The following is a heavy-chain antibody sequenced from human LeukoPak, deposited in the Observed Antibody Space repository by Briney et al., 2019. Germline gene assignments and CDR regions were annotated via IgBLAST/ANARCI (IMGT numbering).Heavy chain of an antibody. D-gene: IGHD6-13*01. V-gene: IGHV4-39*01. J-gene: IGHJ6*03. CDR2: IYYSGST. Sequence: SETLSLTCTVPGGSISSSSYYWGWIRQPPGKGLEWIGSIYYSGSTYYNPSLKSRVTISVDTSKNQFSLKLSSVTAADTAVYYCASGWGSSWYRSYYYYYMDVWGKGTTVTVSS. CDR1: GGSISSSSYY. CDR3: ASGWGSSWYRSYYYYYMDV.